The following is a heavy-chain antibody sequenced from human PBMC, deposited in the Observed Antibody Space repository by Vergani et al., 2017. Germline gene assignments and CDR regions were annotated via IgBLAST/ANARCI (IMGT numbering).Heavy chain of an antibody. Sequence: VELLESGGGLAQPGGSLRVSCSASGFRVTTYYMSWVRQAPGKGLEWVSVISGSGGTTNYADSVKGRFTISRNNMLYLQMNSLRAEDTAVYYCAKHYYGSSGYYMVRYFDLWGRGTLVTVSS. J-gene: IGHJ2*01. V-gene: IGHV3-23*01. CDR1: GFRVTTYY. D-gene: IGHD3-22*01. CDR3: AKHYYGSSGYYMVRYFDL. CDR2: ISGSGGTT.